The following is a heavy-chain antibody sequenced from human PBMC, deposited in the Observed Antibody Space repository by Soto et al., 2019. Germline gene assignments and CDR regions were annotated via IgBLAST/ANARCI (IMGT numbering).Heavy chain of an antibody. D-gene: IGHD3-22*01. Sequence: PAETLSLTCTVSGGSISSGSYYWTWIRQQQGKGLEWIGYIYYSGSTYYNPSLKSRVTISVDTSKNQFSLKLSSVTAADTAVYYCARDSSGYQDYYYGMDVWGQGTTVTV. CDR1: GGSISSGSYY. CDR2: IYYSGST. J-gene: IGHJ6*02. CDR3: ARDSSGYQDYYYGMDV. V-gene: IGHV4-30-4*08.